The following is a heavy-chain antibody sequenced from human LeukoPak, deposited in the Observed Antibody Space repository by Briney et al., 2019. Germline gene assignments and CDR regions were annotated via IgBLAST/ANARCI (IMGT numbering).Heavy chain of an antibody. CDR1: GFTFSNAW. J-gene: IGHJ1*01. CDR2: IKSKTDGGTT. CDR3: ARGGYYYSPAEYFQH. D-gene: IGHD3-22*01. V-gene: IGHV3-15*01. Sequence: GGSLRLSCAASGFTFSNAWMSWVRQAPGKGLEWVGRIKSKTDGGTTDYAAPVKGRFTISRDDSKNTLYLQMNSLKTEDTAVYYCARGGYYYSPAEYFQHWGQGTLVTVSS.